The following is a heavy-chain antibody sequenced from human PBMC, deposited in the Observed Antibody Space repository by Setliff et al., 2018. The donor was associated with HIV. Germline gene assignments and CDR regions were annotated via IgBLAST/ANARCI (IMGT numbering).Heavy chain of an antibody. V-gene: IGHV2-5*01. CDR1: GFSLSTTGTG. CDR3: AHVPAFYDSWSAYFRD. J-gene: IGHJ4*02. Sequence: ASGPTLVNPTQTLTLTCTFSGFSLSTTGTGVGWIRQPPGKAPEWLALIYWNYDRHYGPSLKNRLTLTKDTSKNQVVLTMTKMDPVDTATYYCAHVPAFYDSWSAYFRDWGQGALVTVSS. D-gene: IGHD3-3*01. CDR2: IYWNYDR.